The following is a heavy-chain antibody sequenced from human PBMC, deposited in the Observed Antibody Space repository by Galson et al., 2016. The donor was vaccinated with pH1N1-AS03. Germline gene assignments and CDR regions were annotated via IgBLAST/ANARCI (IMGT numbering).Heavy chain of an antibody. V-gene: IGHV3-11*06. J-gene: IGHJ6*03. CDR2: ISSGSTDT. CDR1: GFTLSDSY. CDR3: ARDSYYMDV. Sequence: SLRRSCAASGFTLSDSYMSWILQAPGKGLEWVSYISSGSTDTNYADSVKGRFTISRDNGKNSVSLQMNSLRAEDTAINFCARDSYYMDVWGKGTTVTVSS.